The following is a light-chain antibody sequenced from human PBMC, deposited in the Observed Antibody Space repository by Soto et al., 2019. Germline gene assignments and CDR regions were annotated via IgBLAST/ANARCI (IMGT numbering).Light chain of an antibody. V-gene: IGKV4-1*01. CDR2: GAC. Sequence: YVSVYQQTPGQPHMLLFDGACMRASGLPDRFSGGGSGTDFTLTISRLQAEDVAVYYCQQYCIHTRKFGGGTKVDIK. J-gene: IGKJ4*02. CDR1: Y. CDR3: QQYCIHTRK.